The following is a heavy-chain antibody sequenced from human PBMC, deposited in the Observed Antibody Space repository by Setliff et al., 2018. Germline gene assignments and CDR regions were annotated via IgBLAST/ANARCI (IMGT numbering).Heavy chain of an antibody. V-gene: IGHV4-4*07. J-gene: IGHJ3*02. CDR3: ARKGISALSGAFDM. Sequence: SETLSLTCTVSGGSISNYYWSWIRQPAGKGLEWIGRIYTSGSTNYNPSLKSRVTMSVDTSKSQFSLKLSSVTAADTAVYYCARKGISALSGAFDMWGQGTMVTV. CDR2: IYTSGST. CDR1: GGSISNYY. D-gene: IGHD1-26*01.